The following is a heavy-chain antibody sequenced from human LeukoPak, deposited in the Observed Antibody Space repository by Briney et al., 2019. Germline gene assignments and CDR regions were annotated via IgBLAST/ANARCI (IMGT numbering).Heavy chain of an antibody. CDR3: ARPYSSGRSWAFDI. Sequence: PSETLSLTCTVSGGSISSYYWSWLRQPPGKGLEWIGYIYYSGSTNYNPSLKSRVTISVDTSKNQFSLKLSSVTAADTAVYYCARPYSSGRSWAFDIWGQGTMVTVSS. J-gene: IGHJ3*02. CDR2: IYYSGST. D-gene: IGHD6-19*01. V-gene: IGHV4-59*01. CDR1: GGSISSYY.